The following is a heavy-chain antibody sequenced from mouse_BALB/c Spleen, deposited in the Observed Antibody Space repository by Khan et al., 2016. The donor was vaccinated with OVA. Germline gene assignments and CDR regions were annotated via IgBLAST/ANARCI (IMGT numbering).Heavy chain of an antibody. V-gene: IGHV3-8*02. CDR3: ARSTYRYAFAY. CDR2: MIYTGYT. D-gene: IGHD2-14*01. Sequence: EVQLQESGPSLVKPSQTLSLTCSVTGDSISSGYWSWLRKFPGNKLEYMGYMIYTGYTYYNPSLKSRLAITRHTSKNQYYLQLNSVTTEDTATYYCARSTYRYAFAYWGQGTLVTVSA. J-gene: IGHJ3*01. CDR1: GDSISSGY.